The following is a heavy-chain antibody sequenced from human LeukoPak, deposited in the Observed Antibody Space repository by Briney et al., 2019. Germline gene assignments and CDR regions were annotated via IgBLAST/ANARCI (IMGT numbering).Heavy chain of an antibody. J-gene: IGHJ4*02. D-gene: IGHD6-19*01. CDR2: ISTYNGNT. CDR1: GYTFTSYG. CDR3: ARSSLAVAGSVFDY. V-gene: IGHV1-18*01. Sequence: GASVKVSCKASGYTFTSYGISWVRQAPGQGLEWMGWISTYNGNTHYAQKLQGRVTMTTDISTSTAYMELRSLRSDDTAVYYCARSSLAVAGSVFDYWGQGTLVTASS.